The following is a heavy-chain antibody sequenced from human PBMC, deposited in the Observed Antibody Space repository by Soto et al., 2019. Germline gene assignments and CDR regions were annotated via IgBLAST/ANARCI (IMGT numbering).Heavy chain of an antibody. J-gene: IGHJ4*02. V-gene: IGHV4-31*03. Sequence: SETLSLTCTVSGGSISSGGYYWSWIRQHPGKGLEWIGYIYYSGSTYYNPSLKSRVTISVDTSKNQFSLKLSSVTAADTAVYYCARGLSSGYYSGHYFDYWGQGTLVTVSS. D-gene: IGHD3-22*01. CDR2: IYYSGST. CDR1: GGSISSGGYY. CDR3: ARGLSSGYYSGHYFDY.